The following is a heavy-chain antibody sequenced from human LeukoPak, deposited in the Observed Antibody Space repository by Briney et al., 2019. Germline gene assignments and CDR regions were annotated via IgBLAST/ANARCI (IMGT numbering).Heavy chain of an antibody. CDR1: GFSFSSFS. Sequence: GGSLRLSCAASGFSFSSFSMNWVRQAPGKGLEWVSYISGGSSFTYYVDSVKGRFTISRDNAKNSLYLQMNSLRAEDTAVYYCARDLSGVTGYTYGRGIDYWGQGTLVTVSS. J-gene: IGHJ4*02. D-gene: IGHD5-18*01. V-gene: IGHV3-21*01. CDR2: ISGGSSFT. CDR3: ARDLSGVTGYTYGRGIDY.